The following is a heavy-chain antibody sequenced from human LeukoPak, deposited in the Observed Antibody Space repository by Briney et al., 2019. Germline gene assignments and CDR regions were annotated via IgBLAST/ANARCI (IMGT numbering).Heavy chain of an antibody. Sequence: SVKVSCKASGGTFSSYAISWVRQAPGQGLEWMGGIIPIFGTANYAQKFQGRVTITADESTSTAYMELSSLRSEDTAVYYCARAGGITMVRGEYYFDYWGQGTLVTVSS. V-gene: IGHV1-69*13. J-gene: IGHJ4*02. CDR1: GGTFSSYA. CDR2: IIPIFGTA. CDR3: ARAGGITMVRGEYYFDY. D-gene: IGHD3-10*01.